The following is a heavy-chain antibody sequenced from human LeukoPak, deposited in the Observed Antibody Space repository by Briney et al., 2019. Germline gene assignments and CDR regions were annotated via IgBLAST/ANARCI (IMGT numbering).Heavy chain of an antibody. J-gene: IGHJ5*02. CDR1: GGSISSSNW. CDR3: ARERSMVRGVSWFDP. Sequence: PSGTLSLTCAVSGGSISSSNWWSWVRQPPGKGLEWIGEIYHSGSTNYNPSLKSRVIISVDKSKNQFSLKLSSVTAADTAVYYCARERSMVRGVSWFDPWGQGTLVTVSS. D-gene: IGHD3-10*01. V-gene: IGHV4-4*02. CDR2: IYHSGST.